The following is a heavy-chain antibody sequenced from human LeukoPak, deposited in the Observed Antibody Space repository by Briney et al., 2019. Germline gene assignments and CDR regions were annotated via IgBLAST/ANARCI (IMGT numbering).Heavy chain of an antibody. CDR2: INSDGSST. CDR3: ARRVVVAAASYYFDY. V-gene: IGHV3-74*01. D-gene: IGHD2-2*01. Sequence: GGSLRLSCAASGFTFSSYWMHWVRQGPGKGLVWVSRINSDGSSTNYADSVRGRFTISRDNAENTLYLQMNSLRVEDTAVYYCARRVVVAAASYYFDYWGQGTLATVSS. CDR1: GFTFSSYW. J-gene: IGHJ4*02.